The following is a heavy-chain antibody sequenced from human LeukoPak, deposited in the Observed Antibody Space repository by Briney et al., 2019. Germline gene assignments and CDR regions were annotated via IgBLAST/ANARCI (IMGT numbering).Heavy chain of an antibody. CDR3: ARGPYYDSSGYYYGFETYYFDY. V-gene: IGHV1-2*02. D-gene: IGHD3-22*01. Sequence: ASVKVSCKASGYTFTGYYMHWVRQALGQGLEWMGWINPNSGGTNYAQKFQGRVTMTRDTSISTAYMELSRLRSDDTAVYYCARGPYYDSSGYYYGFETYYFDYWGQGTLVTVSS. J-gene: IGHJ4*02. CDR1: GYTFTGYY. CDR2: INPNSGGT.